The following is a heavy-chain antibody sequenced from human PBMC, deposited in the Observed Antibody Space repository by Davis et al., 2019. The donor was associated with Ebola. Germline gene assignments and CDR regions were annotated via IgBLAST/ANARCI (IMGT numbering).Heavy chain of an antibody. CDR3: ARRFRLLPENLKGYAFDP. Sequence: PGGPLRLSCAASGFPSSSYSMNWVRQAPGKGLEWVSSITSSSSYIYYAETVKGRFTISRDNAKNSLYMQMTSLTAEDTAVYYCARRFRLLPENLKGYAFDPWGQGTLVTVSS. V-gene: IGHV3-21*01. CDR1: GFPSSSYS. J-gene: IGHJ5*02. D-gene: IGHD5-12*01. CDR2: ITSSSSYI.